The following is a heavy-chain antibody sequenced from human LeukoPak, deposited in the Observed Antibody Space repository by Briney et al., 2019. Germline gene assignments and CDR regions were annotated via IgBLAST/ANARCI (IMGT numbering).Heavy chain of an antibody. D-gene: IGHD3-16*01. CDR1: GYTFTSYD. CDR3: TRSGFGGGVHFDY. J-gene: IGHJ4*02. CDR2: MNPNSGDT. V-gene: IGHV1-8*01. Sequence: ASVNVSCKASGYTFTSYDINWVRQAAGQGLEWMGWMNPNSGDTGYVEKFQARVTMTRDTSITTAYMELSSLRSEDTAVYYCTRSGFGGGVHFDYWGQGTPVTVSS.